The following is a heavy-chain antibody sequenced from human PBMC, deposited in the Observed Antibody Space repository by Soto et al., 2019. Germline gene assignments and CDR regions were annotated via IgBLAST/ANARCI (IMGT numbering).Heavy chain of an antibody. J-gene: IGHJ3*02. Sequence: HPGGSLRLSCAASGFTFSSYAMHWVRQAPGKGLEWVAVISYDGSNKYYADSVKGRFTISRDNSKNTLYLQMNSLRAEDTAVYYCAIHVDTQIWGQGTMVTVSS. D-gene: IGHD5-18*01. CDR3: AIHVDTQI. CDR1: GFTFSSYA. V-gene: IGHV3-30-3*01. CDR2: ISYDGSNK.